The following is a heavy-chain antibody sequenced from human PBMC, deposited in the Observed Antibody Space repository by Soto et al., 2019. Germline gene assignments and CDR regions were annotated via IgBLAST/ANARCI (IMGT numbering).Heavy chain of an antibody. V-gene: IGHV3-21*01. CDR2: IGNDPSYL. CDR1: GFSFSRHS. Sequence: PGGSLRLSCEASGFSFSRHSMNWVRQAPGKGLEWVSSIGNDPSYLYYADSVKGRFTISRDNAKNSLYLQMNSLRAEDTAVYYCARDSYDSSGYSTPFDYWGQGTLVTVSS. J-gene: IGHJ4*02. D-gene: IGHD3-22*01. CDR3: ARDSYDSSGYSTPFDY.